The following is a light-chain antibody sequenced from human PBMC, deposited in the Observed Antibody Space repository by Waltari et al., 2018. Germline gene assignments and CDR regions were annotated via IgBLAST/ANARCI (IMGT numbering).Light chain of an antibody. Sequence: ELVMTQSPATLSVSPGERATLSCRARQSVSSNLAWYQQKPGQAPRLLIYGASTRATGIPARFSGSGSGTEFTLTISSLQSEDFAVYYCQQYNNWPPRWTFGQGTKVEIK. CDR3: QQYNNWPPRWT. V-gene: IGKV3-15*01. CDR1: QSVSSN. CDR2: GAS. J-gene: IGKJ1*01.